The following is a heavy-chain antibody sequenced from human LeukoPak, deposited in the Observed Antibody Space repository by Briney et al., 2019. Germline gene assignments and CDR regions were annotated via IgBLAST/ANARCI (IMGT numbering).Heavy chain of an antibody. CDR1: GFTFSTYA. V-gene: IGHV3-53*01. CDR3: ARDLYDSSGYFDY. CDR2: IYSGGST. J-gene: IGHJ4*02. Sequence: GGSLRLSCAASGFTFSTYAMSWVGQAPGKGLEWVSVIYSGGSTYYADSVKGRFTISRDNSKNTLYLQMNSLRAEDTAVYYCARDLYDSSGYFDYWGQGTLVTVSS. D-gene: IGHD3-22*01.